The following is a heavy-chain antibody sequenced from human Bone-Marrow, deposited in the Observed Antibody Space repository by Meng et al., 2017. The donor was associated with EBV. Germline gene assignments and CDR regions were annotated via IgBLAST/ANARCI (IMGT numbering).Heavy chain of an antibody. J-gene: IGHJ4*02. CDR3: ASESGRGFTPDY. D-gene: IGHD3-10*01. V-gene: IGHV1-69*01. CDR2: LIPMSDAP. Sequence: QVHVVQAGGGGKKPGSSGNVSFKTSAGPVRSDASSWVRQAPGQGLEWMGGLIPMSDAPYYAQKFQGRVTITADESTSTHYMDLSGLRSEDTAVYYCASESGRGFTPDYWGQGTLVIVSS. CDR1: AGPVRSDA.